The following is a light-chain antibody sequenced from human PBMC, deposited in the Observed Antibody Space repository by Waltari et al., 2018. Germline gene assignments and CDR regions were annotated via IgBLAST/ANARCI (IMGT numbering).Light chain of an antibody. Sequence: EITMTPSPGTLSVSPGETATLSCRASQSVSANIAWYQQKPGQAPRLLIYGASTRAPGIPARFSGSGSGTEFTLTISSVQSEDFGLYYCQQYNNWPPWTFGQGTKEDIK. J-gene: IGKJ1*01. CDR3: QQYNNWPPWT. CDR2: GAS. V-gene: IGKV3-15*01. CDR1: QSVSAN.